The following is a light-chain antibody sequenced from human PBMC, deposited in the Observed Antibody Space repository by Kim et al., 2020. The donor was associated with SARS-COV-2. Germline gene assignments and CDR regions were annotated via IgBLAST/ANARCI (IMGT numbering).Light chain of an antibody. CDR1: ETVSNSF. J-gene: IGKJ1*01. Sequence: PGERATLSCRASETVSNSFIAWYQQKPGQAPRLLIYGASTRATGIPDRFTGSGSGTDFTLTIRRLEPEDFAVYYCHLYGSLPPWSFGQGTKVDIK. V-gene: IGKV3-20*01. CDR3: HLYGSLPPWS. CDR2: GAS.